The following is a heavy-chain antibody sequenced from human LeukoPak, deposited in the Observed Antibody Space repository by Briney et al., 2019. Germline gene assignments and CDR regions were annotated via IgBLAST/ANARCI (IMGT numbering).Heavy chain of an antibody. V-gene: IGHV3-23*01. Sequence: GGSLRLSCAASGFTFSSYAMSWVRQAPGKGLEWVSAISGSGGSTYYADSVKGRFTISRDNSKNTLYLQMNSLRAEDTAVYYCAKETVGAAGVTDYFDYWGQGTLVTVSS. CDR3: AKETVGAAGVTDYFDY. CDR1: GFTFSSYA. J-gene: IGHJ4*02. D-gene: IGHD1-26*01. CDR2: ISGSGGST.